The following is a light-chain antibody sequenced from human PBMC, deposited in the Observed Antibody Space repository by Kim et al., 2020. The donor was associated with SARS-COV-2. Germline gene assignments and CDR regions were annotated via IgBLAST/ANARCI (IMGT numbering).Light chain of an antibody. V-gene: IGLV4-69*01. Sequence: GASVKLTCTLSSGHTTYAIAWHQQQPKKGPRYLMRINSDGSHTKGDGIPDRFSGSSSGAERYLIISSLQSDDEADYYCQSWGVGGIFGGGTKVTVL. CDR1: SGHTTYA. CDR2: INSDGSH. CDR3: QSWGVGGI. J-gene: IGLJ2*01.